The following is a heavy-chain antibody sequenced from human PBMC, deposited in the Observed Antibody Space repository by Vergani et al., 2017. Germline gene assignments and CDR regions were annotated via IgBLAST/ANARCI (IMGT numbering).Heavy chain of an antibody. CDR1: GGSITYGAFY. CDR3: ARCFRDEGMIYGGTVENWCDP. Sequence: QLQLQESGPGLVKPSETLSLTCTVSGGSITYGAFYWGWIRQSPGKGLEWIGSIYYSENKFYNPSLESRVTLSIDTTKNQFSLKLKSVTAADTAVYYCARCFRDEGMIYGGTVENWCDPWGQGTLVTGSS. V-gene: IGHV4-39*01. J-gene: IGHJ5*02. D-gene: IGHD3-22*01. CDR2: IYYSENK.